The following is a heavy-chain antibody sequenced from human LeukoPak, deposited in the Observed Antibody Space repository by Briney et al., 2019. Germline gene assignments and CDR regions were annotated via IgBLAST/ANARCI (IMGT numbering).Heavy chain of an antibody. CDR3: ARGSPYYGLSY. D-gene: IGHD3-10*01. CDR2: INHSGST. V-gene: IGHV4-34*01. J-gene: IGHJ4*02. Sequence: SETLSLTCAVYGGSFSGYHWSWIRQPPGKGLEWIGEINHSGSTNYNPSLKSRVTISVDTSKNQFSLKLSSVTAADTAVYYCARGSPYYGLSYWGQGTLVTVSS. CDR1: GGSFSGYH.